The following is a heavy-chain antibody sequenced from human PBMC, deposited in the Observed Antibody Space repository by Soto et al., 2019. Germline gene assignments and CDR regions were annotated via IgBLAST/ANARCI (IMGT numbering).Heavy chain of an antibody. CDR3: ARTYYDFWSGYPDY. D-gene: IGHD3-3*01. Sequence: PGGSLRLSCAASGFTFSSYGMHWVRQAPGKGLEWVAVIWYDGSNKYYADSVKGRFTISRDNSKNTLYLQMNSLRAEDTAVYYCARTYYDFWSGYPDYWGQGTLVTVSS. CDR1: GFTFSSYG. CDR2: IWYDGSNK. J-gene: IGHJ4*02. V-gene: IGHV3-33*01.